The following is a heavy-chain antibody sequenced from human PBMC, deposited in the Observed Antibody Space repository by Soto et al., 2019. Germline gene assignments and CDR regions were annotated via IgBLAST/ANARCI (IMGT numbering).Heavy chain of an antibody. D-gene: IGHD3-10*01. Sequence: PGWSLRLSCAASGFTFSSYGMSWVRHAPGKGLEWVSLVTSGSNHLDYADSVKGRFTISRDNAKSLLHLEMNSLRAEDKAVYYCESDSRFGFGDPSGQGTMGTVSS. CDR3: ESDSRFGFGDP. J-gene: IGHJ5*02. CDR1: GFTFSSYG. CDR2: VTSGSNHL. V-gene: IGHV3-21*03.